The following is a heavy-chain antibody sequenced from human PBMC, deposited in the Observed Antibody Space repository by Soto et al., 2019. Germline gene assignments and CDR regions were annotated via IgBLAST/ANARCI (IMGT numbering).Heavy chain of an antibody. V-gene: IGHV1-3*01. CDR3: ARGPGGPDGPGDY. J-gene: IGHJ4*02. Sequence: QVQLVQSGAEVKKPGASVKVSCKASGYTFTSYAMHWVRQAPGQGLEWLGWSNAAKGNPKYSQKFQGRVTITRDTSASTAYMELSSLRYEDTAVYYCARGPGGPDGPGDYWGQGTLVTVSS. CDR1: GYTFTSYA. D-gene: IGHD2-15*01. CDR2: SNAAKGNP.